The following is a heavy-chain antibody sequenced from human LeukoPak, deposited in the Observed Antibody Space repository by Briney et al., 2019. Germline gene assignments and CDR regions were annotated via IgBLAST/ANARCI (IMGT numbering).Heavy chain of an antibody. Sequence: GGPLRLSCAASGFTFNRYAMNWVRQAPGKGLEWVSAIGGGGGATYYADSVKGRFTISRDNSKNTLYLQMNSLRVEDTAVYYCARANSGWGNFDSWGQGTLVTVSS. V-gene: IGHV3-23*01. J-gene: IGHJ4*02. CDR3: ARANSGWGNFDS. CDR2: IGGGGGAT. CDR1: GFTFNRYA. D-gene: IGHD6-19*01.